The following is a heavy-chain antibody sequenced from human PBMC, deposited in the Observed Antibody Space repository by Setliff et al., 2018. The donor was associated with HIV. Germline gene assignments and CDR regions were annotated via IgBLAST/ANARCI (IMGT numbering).Heavy chain of an antibody. Sequence: PSETLSLTCSVSGISINGYYWSWIRQSPRTRLEWIGYVSSIGNTNYNPSLKSRVTISVDTSKNQFSLQLSSVTAADTAVYFCARTRAPYFFDFWGQGAQVTVSS. CDR3: ARTRAPYFFDF. J-gene: IGHJ4*02. CDR2: VSSIGNT. V-gene: IGHV4-4*08. D-gene: IGHD1-26*01. CDR1: GISINGYY.